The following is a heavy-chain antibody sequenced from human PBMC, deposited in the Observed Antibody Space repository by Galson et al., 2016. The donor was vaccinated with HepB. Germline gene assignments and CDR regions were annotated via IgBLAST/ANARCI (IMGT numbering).Heavy chain of an antibody. D-gene: IGHD2-8*01. J-gene: IGHJ4*02. CDR2: IYDSGSP. CDR3: ARRNVAPFDF. V-gene: IGHV4-31*03. CDR1: GGSISSGGYC. Sequence: TLSLTCTVSGGSISSGGYCWSWIRQHPGKGLEWIGYIYDSGSPYHNPSLQSRVAISVDTSTNQFSLKLASVTAADTAVYYCARRNVAPFDFWGQGTLVTVSS.